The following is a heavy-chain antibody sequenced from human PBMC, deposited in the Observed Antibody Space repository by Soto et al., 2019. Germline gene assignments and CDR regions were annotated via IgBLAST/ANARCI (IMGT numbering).Heavy chain of an antibody. D-gene: IGHD3-10*01. CDR2: ISSNGGST. CDR3: ARGSGSYYIVSGYYMDV. CDR1: GFTFSSYA. V-gene: IGHV3-64*01. Sequence: GGSLRLSCAASGFTFSSYAMHWVRQAPGKGLEYVSAISSNGGSTYYANSVKGRFTISRDNSKNTLYLQMGSLRAEDMAVYYCARGSGSYYIVSGYYMDVWGKGTTVTVSS. J-gene: IGHJ6*03.